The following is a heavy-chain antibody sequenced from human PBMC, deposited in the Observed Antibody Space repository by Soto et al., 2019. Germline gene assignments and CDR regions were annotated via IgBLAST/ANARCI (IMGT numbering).Heavy chain of an antibody. V-gene: IGHV4-61*02. CDR2: IYSSGST. D-gene: IGHD2-15*01. CDR3: ARGVVVDAFDI. Sequence: SETLSLTCTVSGGSISSGGYYWSWIRQHPGKGLEWIGRIYSSGSTNYNPSLKSRVTMSVDTSKNQFSLKLSSVTAADPAVYYCARGVVVDAFDIWGQGTMVTVSS. J-gene: IGHJ3*02. CDR1: GGSISSGGYY.